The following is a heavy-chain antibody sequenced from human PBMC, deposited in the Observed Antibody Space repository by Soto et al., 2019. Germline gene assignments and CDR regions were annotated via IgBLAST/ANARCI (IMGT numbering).Heavy chain of an antibody. V-gene: IGHV3-74*01. J-gene: IGHJ4*02. Sequence: RGSLRLSCAASGFTFSYYWMHWVRQAPGKGLVWVSHIHKDGSTTSYADSVKGRFSISRDNARNTVYLQITSLRAEDTAVYYCARGGVGSFDSWGQGTQVTVSS. CDR1: GFTFSYYW. CDR3: ARGGVGSFDS. D-gene: IGHD2-2*03. CDR2: IHKDGSTT.